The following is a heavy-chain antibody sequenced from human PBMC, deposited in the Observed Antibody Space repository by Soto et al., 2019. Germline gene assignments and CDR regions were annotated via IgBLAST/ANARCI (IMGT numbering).Heavy chain of an antibody. CDR1: GGTFSSYA. CDR3: ARVGGYYGSGSYFNYYYYYGMDV. V-gene: IGHV1-69*13. Sequence: SVKVSCKASGGTFSSYAISWVRQAPGQGLEWMGGIIPIFGTANYAQKFQGRVTITADESTSTAYMELSSLRSEDTAVYYCARVGGYYGSGSYFNYYYYYGMDVWGQGTTVTVSS. D-gene: IGHD3-10*01. CDR2: IIPIFGTA. J-gene: IGHJ6*02.